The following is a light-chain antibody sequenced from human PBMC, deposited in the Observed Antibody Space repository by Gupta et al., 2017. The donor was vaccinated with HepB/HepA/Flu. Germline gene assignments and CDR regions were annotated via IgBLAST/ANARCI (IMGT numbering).Light chain of an antibody. V-gene: IGKV4-1*01. CDR2: WAS. J-gene: IGKJ4*01. Sequence: DIVMTQSPDSLAVSLGERATINCKSSQSVLYSSNNKNYLAWYQQKPGQPPKLPIYWASTRESGVPDRFSGSGSGTDFTLTISSLQAEDVAVYYCQQYDSTPHTFGGGTKVEIK. CDR1: QSVLYSSNNKNY. CDR3: QQYDSTPHT.